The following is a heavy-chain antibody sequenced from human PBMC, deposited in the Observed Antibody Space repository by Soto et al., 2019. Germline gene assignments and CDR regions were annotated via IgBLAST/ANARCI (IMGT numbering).Heavy chain of an antibody. J-gene: IGHJ6*02. CDR1: GYTFTSYY. D-gene: IGHD3-3*01. V-gene: IGHV1-46*01. Sequence: ASVKVSCKASGYTFTSYYMHWVRQAPGQGLEWMGIINPSGGSTSYAQKFQGRVTMTRDTSTSTVYMGLSSLRSEDTAVYYCARVGIDFWSGYYTVPSSGMDVWGQGTTVTVSS. CDR3: ARVGIDFWSGYYTVPSSGMDV. CDR2: INPSGGST.